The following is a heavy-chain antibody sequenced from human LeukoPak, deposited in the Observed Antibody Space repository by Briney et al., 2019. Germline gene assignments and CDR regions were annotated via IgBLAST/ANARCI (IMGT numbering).Heavy chain of an antibody. CDR3: AKGILTAMAPIDY. V-gene: IGHV3-23*01. Sequence: GGSLRLSCAASGFTFNSYAMSWVRQAPGKGLEGVSAISGSGGSTYYADSVKGRFTISRDNSKNTLYLQMNSLRAEDTAVYYCAKGILTAMAPIDYWGQGTLVTVSS. D-gene: IGHD5-18*01. CDR1: GFTFNSYA. J-gene: IGHJ4*02. CDR2: ISGSGGST.